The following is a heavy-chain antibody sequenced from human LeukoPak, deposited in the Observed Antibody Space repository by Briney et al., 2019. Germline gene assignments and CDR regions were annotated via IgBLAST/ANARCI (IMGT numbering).Heavy chain of an antibody. V-gene: IGHV1-46*01. CDR2: INPSAGST. CDR3: ARDGNNNWFDP. J-gene: IGHJ5*02. CDR1: GYTFTSYY. Sequence: ASVKVSCKASGYTFTSYYMHWVRQAPGQGLEWMGIINPSAGSTSYAQKFQGRVTVTRDTSTSTVYMELSSLRSEDTAVYYCARDGNNNWFDPWGQGTLVTVSS. D-gene: IGHD4-23*01.